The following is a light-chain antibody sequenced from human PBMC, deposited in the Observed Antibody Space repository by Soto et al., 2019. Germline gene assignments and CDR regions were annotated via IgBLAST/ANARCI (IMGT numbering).Light chain of an antibody. J-gene: IGKJ4*01. CDR3: QQRSDWPLT. CDR2: DTS. CDR1: QSVSSY. V-gene: IGKV3-11*01. Sequence: EIVLTQSPATLSLSPGERATLSCRASQSVSSYLAWYQQKPGQAPRLLVYDTSTRATGIPARFSGSGSGTDFTLIISSLEPEDFAVYFCQQRSDWPLTFGGGTKVEIK.